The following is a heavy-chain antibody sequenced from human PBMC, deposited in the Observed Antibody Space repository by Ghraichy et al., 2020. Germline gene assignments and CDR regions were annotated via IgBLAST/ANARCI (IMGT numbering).Heavy chain of an antibody. CDR3: ARADSRQRHSDY. D-gene: IGHD1-1*01. CDR1: GGSISGYY. Sequence: SETLSLTCTVSGGSISGYYWSWIRQPPGKGLEWIGYIYYSGITNYSPSPKGRVSISLDTSKNQFSLKLSSVTAADTAVYYCARADSRQRHSDYWGQGTLVTVSS. J-gene: IGHJ4*02. CDR2: IYYSGIT. V-gene: IGHV4-59*01.